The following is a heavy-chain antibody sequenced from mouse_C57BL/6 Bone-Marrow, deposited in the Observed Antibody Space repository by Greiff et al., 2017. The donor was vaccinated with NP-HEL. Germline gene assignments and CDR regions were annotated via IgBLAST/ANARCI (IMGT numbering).Heavy chain of an antibody. D-gene: IGHD2-5*01. CDR2: IDPETGGT. CDR3: TRDYSNPRDYFDY. V-gene: IGHV1-15*01. J-gene: IGHJ2*01. Sequence: VKLQESGAELVRPGASVTLSCKASGYTFTDYEMHWVKQTPVHGLEWIGAIDPETGGTAYNQKFKGKAILTADKSSSTAYMELRSLTSEDSAVYYCTRDYSNPRDYFDYWGQGTTLTVSS. CDR1: GYTFTDYE.